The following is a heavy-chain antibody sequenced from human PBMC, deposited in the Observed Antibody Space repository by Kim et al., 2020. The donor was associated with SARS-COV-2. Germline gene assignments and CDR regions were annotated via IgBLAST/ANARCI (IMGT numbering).Heavy chain of an antibody. V-gene: IGHV1-69*13. D-gene: IGHD5-12*01. CDR3: GIGGLDGYRGDN. Sequence: SVKVSCKASGGTFRNCSITWVRQAPGQGLEWIGGIIPLFRAENYAQKFQGRVTINADESTSTVYMEVRGLRSDDTAIYYCGIGGLDGYRGDNWGQGTLVTVS. J-gene: IGHJ4*02. CDR1: GGTFRNCS. CDR2: IIPLFRAE.